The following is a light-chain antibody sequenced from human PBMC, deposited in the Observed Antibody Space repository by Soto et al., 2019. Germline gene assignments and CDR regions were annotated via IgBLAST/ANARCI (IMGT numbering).Light chain of an antibody. CDR1: QSVSSN. CDR2: GAY. Sequence: EIVMTQSPATLSVSPGERATLSCRASQSVSSNLAWYQQKPGQAPRHLIYGAYTSATGIPARFSGSGSGTEFTLTISSLQSEDFAVYYCQQYNNWPPWTFGQGTKVEIK. J-gene: IGKJ1*01. V-gene: IGKV3-15*01. CDR3: QQYNNWPPWT.